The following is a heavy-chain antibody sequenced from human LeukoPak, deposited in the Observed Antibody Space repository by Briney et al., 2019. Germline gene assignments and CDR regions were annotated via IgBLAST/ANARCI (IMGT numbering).Heavy chain of an antibody. V-gene: IGHV3-7*03. CDR3: ARGSRDDWLLTPFDY. CDR2: IKQDGSEK. J-gene: IGHJ4*02. D-gene: IGHD3-9*01. Sequence: QPGGSLRLSCVASGFPFSSYWMNWARQAPGKGLEWVANIKQDGSEKYYVDSVKGRFTISRDNAKNSLYLQMNSLRAEDTAVYYCARGSRDDWLLTPFDYWGQGTLVTVSS. CDR1: GFPFSSYW.